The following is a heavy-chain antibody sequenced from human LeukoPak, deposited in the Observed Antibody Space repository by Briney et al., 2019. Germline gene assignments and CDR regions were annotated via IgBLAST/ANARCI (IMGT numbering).Heavy chain of an antibody. CDR1: GGSISSYY. J-gene: IGHJ6*02. CDR2: IYYSGST. V-gene: IGHV4-59*08. D-gene: IGHD3-22*01. Sequence: PSETLSLTCTVSGGSISSYYWSWIRQPPGKGLEWIGYIYYSGSTNYNPSLKSRVTISVDTSKNQFSLKLSSVTAADTAVYYCASQGRGSYYDSSGYYYGMDVWGQGTTVTVSS. CDR3: ASQGRGSYYDSSGYYYGMDV.